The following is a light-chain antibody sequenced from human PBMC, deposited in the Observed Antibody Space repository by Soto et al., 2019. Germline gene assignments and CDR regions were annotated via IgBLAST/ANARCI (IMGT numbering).Light chain of an antibody. Sequence: ETVMTQSPVTLSVSPGERATLSCRASQSVGGNVAWYQQKPGQAPRLLMYATSTRATGIPAKFSGSGSGTQFTLTISTLQSEDSAVYFGQQYNYWPPFTFSQGTKLEIK. CDR2: ATS. CDR1: QSVGGN. V-gene: IGKV3-15*01. CDR3: QQYNYWPPFT. J-gene: IGKJ2*01.